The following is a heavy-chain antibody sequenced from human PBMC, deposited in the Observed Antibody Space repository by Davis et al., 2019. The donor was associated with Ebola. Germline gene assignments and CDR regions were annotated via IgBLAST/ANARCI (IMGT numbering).Heavy chain of an antibody. CDR3: ARRARFQYYYGMDV. CDR2: IHYSGST. D-gene: IGHD3-10*01. J-gene: IGHJ6*04. CDR1: AGSISGYY. V-gene: IGHV4-59*12. Sequence: MPSETLSLTCTVSAGSISGYYWSWVRQPPGKGLESTGFIHYSGSTYYNPSLKSRVTISVDTSKNQFSLRLRSVTAADTAVYYCARRARFQYYYGMDVWGKGTTVSVSS.